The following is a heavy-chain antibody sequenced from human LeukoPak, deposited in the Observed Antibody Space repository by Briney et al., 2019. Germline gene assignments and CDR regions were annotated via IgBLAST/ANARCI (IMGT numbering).Heavy chain of an antibody. Sequence: PGGSLRLSCAASGFTFSSYSMNWVRQAPGKGLEWVSYISSSSTIYYADSVKGRFTISRDNAKNSLYLQMNSLRAEDTAVYYCARAGNRYYYYYMDVWGKGTTVTVSS. CDR2: ISSSSTI. J-gene: IGHJ6*03. CDR1: GFTFSSYS. V-gene: IGHV3-48*01. D-gene: IGHD1-14*01. CDR3: ARAGNRYYYYYMDV.